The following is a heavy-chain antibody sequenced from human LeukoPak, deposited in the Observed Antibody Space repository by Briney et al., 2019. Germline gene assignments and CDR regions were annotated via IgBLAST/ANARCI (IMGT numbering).Heavy chain of an antibody. CDR1: GGTFSSYA. J-gene: IGHJ6*02. CDR3: ARAYSSSWYPPRSYYYYGMDV. CDR2: IIPIFGTA. D-gene: IGHD6-13*01. V-gene: IGHV1-69*13. Sequence: SVKVSCKASGGTFSSYAISWVRQAPGQGLEWMGGIIPIFGTANYAQKFQGRVTITADESTSTAYMELSSLRSEDTAVYYCARAYSSSWYPPRSYYYYGMDVWGQGTTVTVSS.